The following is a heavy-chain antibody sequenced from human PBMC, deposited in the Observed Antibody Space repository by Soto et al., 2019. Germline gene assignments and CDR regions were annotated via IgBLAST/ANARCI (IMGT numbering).Heavy chain of an antibody. CDR3: ARVVVVPSGAFDI. V-gene: IGHV3-21*01. D-gene: IGHD2-21*01. J-gene: IGHJ3*02. Sequence: GSLRLSCAASVLTFSSYSMNWVRQAPGKGLEWVSSISSSSYIYYADSVKGRFTISRDNAKNSLYLQMNSLRAEDTAVYYCARVVVVPSGAFDIWGQGTMVTVS. CDR1: VLTFSSYS. CDR2: ISSSSYI.